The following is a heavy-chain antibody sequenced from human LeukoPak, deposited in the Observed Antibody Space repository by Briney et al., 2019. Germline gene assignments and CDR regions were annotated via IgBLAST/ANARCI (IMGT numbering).Heavy chain of an antibody. Sequence: GGSLRLSCAASGFTFSSYSMNWVRQAPGKGLEWVSSISSRSSYTYYADSVRGRFTISRDNAKDSLSLQMNSLRAEDTAVYYCASTIFPGKTSPPDYWGQGTLVTVSS. CDR3: ASTIFPGKTSPPDY. D-gene: IGHD3-9*01. CDR2: ISSRSSYT. V-gene: IGHV3-21*01. J-gene: IGHJ4*02. CDR1: GFTFSSYS.